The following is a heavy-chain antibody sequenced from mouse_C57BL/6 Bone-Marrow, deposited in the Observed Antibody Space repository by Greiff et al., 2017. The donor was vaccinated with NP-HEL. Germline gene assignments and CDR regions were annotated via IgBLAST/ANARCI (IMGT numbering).Heavy chain of an antibody. CDR1: GYTFTSYG. Sequence: QVQLKESGAELARPGASVKLSCKASGYTFTSYGISWVKQRTGQGLEWIGEIRPRSGNTYYNEKFKGKATLTADKSASTAYMELRSLTSEDSAVYVCARWYYGSSYYFDYWGQGTTLTVSS. CDR2: IRPRSGNT. J-gene: IGHJ2*01. V-gene: IGHV1-81*01. CDR3: ARWYYGSSYYFDY. D-gene: IGHD1-1*01.